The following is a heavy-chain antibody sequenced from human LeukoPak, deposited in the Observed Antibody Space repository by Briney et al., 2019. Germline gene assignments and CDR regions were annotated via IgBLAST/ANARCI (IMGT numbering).Heavy chain of an antibody. CDR2: IYYSGST. CDR3: AREGRGGYYDSSGYRELEYFDY. D-gene: IGHD3-22*01. J-gene: IGHJ4*02. CDR1: GGSISSYY. V-gene: IGHV4-59*01. Sequence: SETLSLTCTVSGGSISSYYWSWIRQPPGKGLEWIGYIYYSGSTNHNPSLKSRVTISADTSKNQFSLKLSSVTAADTAVYYCAREGRGGYYDSSGYRELEYFDYWGQGTLVTVSS.